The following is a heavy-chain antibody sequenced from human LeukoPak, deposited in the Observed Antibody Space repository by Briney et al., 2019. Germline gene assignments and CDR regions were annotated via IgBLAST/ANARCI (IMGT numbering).Heavy chain of an antibody. CDR3: ARGPGTVIAENWVDP. CDR2: IYTSGST. V-gene: IGHV4-4*07. D-gene: IGHD3-16*02. J-gene: IGHJ5*02. CDR1: GGSISSYY. Sequence: SETLSLTCTVSGGSISSYYLSWIRQPAGKGLEWIRRIYTSGSTNYNPSLKSRVTMSVDTSKNQFSLKLSPLTAADTAVYYCARGPGTVIAENWVDPWGQGTLVTVSS.